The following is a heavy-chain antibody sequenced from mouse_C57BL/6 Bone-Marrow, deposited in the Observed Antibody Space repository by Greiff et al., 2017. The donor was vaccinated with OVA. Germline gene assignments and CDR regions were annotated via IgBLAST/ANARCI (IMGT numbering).Heavy chain of an antibody. CDR1: GFTFSSYA. J-gene: IGHJ1*03. D-gene: IGHD1-1*01. CDR3: ARGGYYGSSHWYFDV. CDR2: ISDGGSYT. V-gene: IGHV5-4*01. Sequence: EVHLVESGGGLVKPGGSLKLSCAASGFTFSSYAMSWVRQTPEKRLEWVATISDGGSYTYYPDNVKGRFTISRDNAKNNLYLQMSHLKSEDTAMYYCARGGYYGSSHWYFDVWGTGTTVTVSS.